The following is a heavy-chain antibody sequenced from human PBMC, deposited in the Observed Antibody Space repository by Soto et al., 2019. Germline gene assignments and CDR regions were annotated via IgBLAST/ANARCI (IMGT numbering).Heavy chain of an antibody. V-gene: IGHV1-18*01. D-gene: IGHD1-1*01. CDR1: GYAFTTYG. CDR2: ISAHNGNT. Sequence: QVHLVQSGAEVKKPGASVKVSCKGSGYAFTTYGITWVRQAPGQGLEWMGWISAHNGNTNYAQKLQGRVTVTRDTSTGTADMKMRSLRSDDAAVYYCARGRYGDYWGQGALVTVSS. J-gene: IGHJ4*02. CDR3: ARGRYGDY.